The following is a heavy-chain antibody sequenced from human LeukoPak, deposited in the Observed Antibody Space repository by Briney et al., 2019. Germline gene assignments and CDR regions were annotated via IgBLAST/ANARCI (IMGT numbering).Heavy chain of an antibody. V-gene: IGHV4-61*02. J-gene: IGHJ4*02. Sequence: SQTLSLTCTVSGGSISSGSYYWSWIRQPAGKGLEWIGRIYTSGSTNYNPSLKSRVTISVDTSKNQFSLKLSSVTAADTAVYYCARHAYYGSGSYYLPQWGQGTLVTVSS. CDR2: IYTSGST. CDR3: ARHAYYGSGSYYLPQ. D-gene: IGHD3-10*01. CDR1: GGSISSGSYY.